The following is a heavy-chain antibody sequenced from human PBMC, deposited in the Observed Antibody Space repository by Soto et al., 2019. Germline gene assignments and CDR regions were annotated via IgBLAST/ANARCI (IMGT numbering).Heavy chain of an antibody. CDR3: ARGSSTVTFTDDFDY. CDR2: IIPIFGTA. V-gene: IGHV1-69*13. D-gene: IGHD4-17*01. CDR1: GGTFSSYA. Sequence: GASVKVSCKASGGTFSSYAISWVRQAPGQGLEWMGGIIPIFGTANYAQKFQGRVTITADESTSTAYMELSSLRSEDTAVYYCARGSSTVTFTDDFDYWGQGTLVTVSS. J-gene: IGHJ4*02.